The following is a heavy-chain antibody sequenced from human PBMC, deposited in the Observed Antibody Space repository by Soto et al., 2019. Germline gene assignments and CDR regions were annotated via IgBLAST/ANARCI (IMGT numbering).Heavy chain of an antibody. J-gene: IGHJ4*02. CDR2: IYYSGTT. V-gene: IGHV4-31*03. CDR1: GDSISSGGYY. D-gene: IGHD3-22*01. Sequence: LSLTCTVSGDSISSGGYYWSWIRQHPAKGLEWIGYIYYSGTTYYNPSLESRVTISADTSENQFSLKVNSVTVADTAVYYCASTYYTGSSGPFDYWGQGALVTVSS. CDR3: ASTYYTGSSGPFDY.